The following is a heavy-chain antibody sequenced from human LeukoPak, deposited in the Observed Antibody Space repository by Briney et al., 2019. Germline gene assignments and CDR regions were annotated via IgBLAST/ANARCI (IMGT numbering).Heavy chain of an antibody. CDR2: IYYSGST. Sequence: SETLSLTCTVSGGSISSGSYYWGWIRQPPGKGLEWIGSIYYSGSTYYNPSLKSRVTISVDTSKNQFSLKLSSVTAADTAVYYCVLATSSSSYYYYYMDVWGKGTTVTVSS. J-gene: IGHJ6*03. CDR3: VLATSSSSYYYYYMDV. V-gene: IGHV4-39*01. D-gene: IGHD6-6*01. CDR1: GGSISSGSYY.